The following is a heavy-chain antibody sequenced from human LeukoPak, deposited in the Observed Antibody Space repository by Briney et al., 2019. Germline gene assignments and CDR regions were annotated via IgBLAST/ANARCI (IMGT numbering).Heavy chain of an antibody. J-gene: IGHJ4*02. CDR1: GFSFINCG. V-gene: IGHV3-30*18. CDR3: AKDLSGGNSGYELDY. CDR2: ISYDGSNK. D-gene: IGHD5-12*01. Sequence: GGSLRLSCAASGFSFINCGMHWVRQAPGKGLEWVAVISYDGSNKYYADSVKGRFTISRDNSKNTLYLQMNSLRPEDTALYYCAKDLSGGNSGYELDYWGQGTLVTVSS.